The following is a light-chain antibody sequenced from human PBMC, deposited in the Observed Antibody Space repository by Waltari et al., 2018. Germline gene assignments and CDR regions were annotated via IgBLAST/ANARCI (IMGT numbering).Light chain of an antibody. CDR3: VQGTHWVT. CDR1: QSLLYSDGNTF. V-gene: IGKV2-30*01. CDR2: DIT. Sequence: DVVLTQSPLFLAVTPGQSVSISCKSSQSLLYSDGNTFLTWFHQRLGQSPRRLIYDITSRASGVPARFSGSGSGTNFTLNIAGVEADDAGVYFCVQGTHWVTFGGGT. J-gene: IGKJ4*01.